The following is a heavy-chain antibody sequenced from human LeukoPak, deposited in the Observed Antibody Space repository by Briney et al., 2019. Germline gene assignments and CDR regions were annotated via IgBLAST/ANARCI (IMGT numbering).Heavy chain of an antibody. CDR1: GFTFSSYS. J-gene: IGHJ4*02. V-gene: IGHV3-48*01. Sequence: PGGSLRLSCAASGFTFSSYSMNWVRQAPGKGLEWVSYISSSSSTIYYADSVKGRFTISRDNAKNSLYLQMNSLRAEDTAVYYCARELEAAAKNFDLWGQGTLVTVSS. CDR3: ARELEAAAKNFDL. CDR2: ISSSSSTI. D-gene: IGHD2-15*01.